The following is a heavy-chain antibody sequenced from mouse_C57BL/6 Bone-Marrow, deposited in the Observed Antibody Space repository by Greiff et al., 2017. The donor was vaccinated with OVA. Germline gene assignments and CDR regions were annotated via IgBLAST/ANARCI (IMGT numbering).Heavy chain of an antibody. D-gene: IGHD2-4*01. CDR2: ISSGGDYI. V-gene: IGHV5-9-1*02. Sequence: EVKVVESGEGLVKPGGSLKLSCAASGFTFSSYAMSWVRQTPEKRLEWVAYISSGGDYIYYADTVKGRFTISRDNARNTLYLQMSSLKSEDTAMYYCTRDGDDYDGYYFDYWGQGTTLTVSS. CDR1: GFTFSSYA. J-gene: IGHJ2*01. CDR3: TRDGDDYDGYYFDY.